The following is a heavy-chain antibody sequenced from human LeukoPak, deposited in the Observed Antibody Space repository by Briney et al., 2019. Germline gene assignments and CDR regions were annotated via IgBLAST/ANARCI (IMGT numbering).Heavy chain of an antibody. CDR2: IYYSGST. V-gene: IGHV4-34*01. CDR3: ARDFGDGDYSDAFDI. CDR1: GGSFSGYY. D-gene: IGHD4-17*01. Sequence: SETLSLTCAVYGGSFSGYYWSWIRQPPGKGLEWIGSIYYSGSTYYSPSLKSRVTISVDTSKNQFSLKLSSVTAADTAVYYCARDFGDGDYSDAFDIWGQGTMVTVSS. J-gene: IGHJ3*02.